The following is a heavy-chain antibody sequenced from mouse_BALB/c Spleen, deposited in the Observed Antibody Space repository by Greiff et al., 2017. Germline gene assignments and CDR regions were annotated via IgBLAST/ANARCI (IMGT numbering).Heavy chain of an antibody. Sequence: EVNVVESGGGLVKPGGSLKLSCAASGFTFSDYYMYWVRQTPEKRLEWVATISDGGSYTYYPDSVKGRFTISRDNAKNNLYLQMSSLKSEDTAMYYCAREGDYYGSSYGGMDYWGQGTSVTVSS. D-gene: IGHD1-1*01. CDR1: GFTFSDYY. CDR3: AREGDYYGSSYGGMDY. CDR2: ISDGGSYT. V-gene: IGHV5-4*02. J-gene: IGHJ4*01.